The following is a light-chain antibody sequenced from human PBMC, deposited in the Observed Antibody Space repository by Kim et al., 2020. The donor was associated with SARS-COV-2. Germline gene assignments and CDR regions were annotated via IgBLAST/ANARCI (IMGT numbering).Light chain of an antibody. CDR3: QSYDNNNQV. J-gene: IGLJ3*02. Sequence: NFMLTQPHSVSESPGKTVTISCTGSSGSIASNYVQWYQQRPGSAPTTVIYENNQRPSGVPDRFSGSIDSSSNSASLTISGLKTEDAADYYCQSYDNNNQVFGGGTQLTVL. CDR1: SGSIASNY. CDR2: ENN. V-gene: IGLV6-57*02.